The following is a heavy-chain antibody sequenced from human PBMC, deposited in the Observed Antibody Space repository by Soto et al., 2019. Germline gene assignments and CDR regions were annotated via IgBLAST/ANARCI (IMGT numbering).Heavy chain of an antibody. CDR3: AREPKIYSNYGMDV. V-gene: IGHV3-33*01. J-gene: IGHJ6*02. CDR1: GFTFSSYG. Sequence: QVQLVESGGGVVQPGRYLRLSCAASGFTFSSYGMHWVRQAPGKGLEWVAVIWYDGSNKYYADSVKGRFTISRDNSKNTLYLQMNGLRAEDTAVYYCAREPKIYSNYGMDVWGQGTTVTVSS. D-gene: IGHD4-4*01. CDR2: IWYDGSNK.